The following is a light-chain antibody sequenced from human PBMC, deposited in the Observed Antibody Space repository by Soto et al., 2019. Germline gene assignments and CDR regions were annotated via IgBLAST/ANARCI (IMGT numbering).Light chain of an antibody. J-gene: IGKJ1*01. V-gene: IGKV3-20*01. CDR3: QQCATSPLT. CDR2: DAS. CDR1: QSITHNY. Sequence: EIVLTQSPGALSLSPGERATLGCRASQSITHNYVAWYQQKPGQAPRLLIHDASNRATGIPDRFSGSGSGTDFTLTISRLEPEDFAVYYCQQCATSPLTFGQGTKVEIK.